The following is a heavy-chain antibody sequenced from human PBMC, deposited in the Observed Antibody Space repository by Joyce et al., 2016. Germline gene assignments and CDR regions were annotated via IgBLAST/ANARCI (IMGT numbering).Heavy chain of an antibody. CDR1: GGSISSAHW. J-gene: IGHJ5*01. CDR2: IYLGGST. V-gene: IGHV4-4*02. Sequence: QVQLQESGPGLVKPSGTLSLTCAVPGGSISSAHWWSWVRQPPGKRLEWIGEIYLGGSTTYNPSLMSRVTISVDKSKNQLSLKMNSVTAADTAVYYCARNGAYSQDSWGQGTLVTVSS. D-gene: IGHD5-12*01. CDR3: ARNGAYSQDS.